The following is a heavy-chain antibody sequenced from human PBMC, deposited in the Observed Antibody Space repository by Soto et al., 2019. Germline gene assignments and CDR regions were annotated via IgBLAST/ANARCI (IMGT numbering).Heavy chain of an antibody. CDR2: IYYSGST. CDR1: GGSISSSSYY. D-gene: IGHD5-18*01. CDR3: TAGYSYGVHTDY. Sequence: QLQLQESGPGLVKPSETLSLTCTVSGGSISSSSYYWGWIRQPPGKGLEWIGSIYYSGSTYYNPSLKSGVTISVDTSKNQFSLKLSSVTAADTAVYYCTAGYSYGVHTDYWGQGTLVTVSS. J-gene: IGHJ4*02. V-gene: IGHV4-39*01.